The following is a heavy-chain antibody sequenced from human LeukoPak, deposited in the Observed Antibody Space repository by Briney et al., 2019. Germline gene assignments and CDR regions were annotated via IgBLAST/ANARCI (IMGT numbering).Heavy chain of an antibody. V-gene: IGHV3-7*01. CDR1: GFTFNSYA. Sequence: GGSPRLSCAASGFTFNSYAMNWVRQAPGKGLEWVANIKEDGSDKNYVDSVKGRFTIARDNAKNYVYLQMKSLRAEDTAVYYCARDRGFDNFDYWGQGTLVTVSS. CDR2: IKEDGSDK. CDR3: ARDRGFDNFDY. J-gene: IGHJ4*02. D-gene: IGHD3-9*01.